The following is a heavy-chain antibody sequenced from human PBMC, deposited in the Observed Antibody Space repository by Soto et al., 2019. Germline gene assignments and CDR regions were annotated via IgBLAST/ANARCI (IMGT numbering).Heavy chain of an antibody. V-gene: IGHV3-33*03. J-gene: IGHJ4*02. CDR2: IQYDGSQK. CDR3: ATENDPNIFGRFDY. D-gene: IGHD3-3*02. Sequence: PGGSLRLSCAASGFTFRNYGMHWVRQAPGKGLEGVAVIQYDGSQKYYKDSVKGRFTISRDNSKNTLYLQMDSLRAEDTAVYYCATENDPNIFGRFDYWGQGTLVTVSS. CDR1: GFTFRNYG.